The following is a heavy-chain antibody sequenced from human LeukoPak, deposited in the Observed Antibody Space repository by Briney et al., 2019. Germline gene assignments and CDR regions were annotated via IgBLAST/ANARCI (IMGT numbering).Heavy chain of an antibody. J-gene: IGHJ4*01. Sequence: GGSLRLSCAASGFTFSDSGMHWVRQAPGKGLEWVAIIWYDGSDKYYAESVKGRFTISRDNSKNTLYLQMNSLRAEDTAVYYCAKGGITPDYWGQEPWSPSPQ. CDR2: IWYDGSDK. D-gene: IGHD4-23*01. V-gene: IGHV3-33*06. CDR3: AKGGITPDY. CDR1: GFTFSDSG.